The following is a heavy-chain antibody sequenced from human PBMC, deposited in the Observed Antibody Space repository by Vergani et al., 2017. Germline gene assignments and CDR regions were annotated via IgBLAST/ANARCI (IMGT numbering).Heavy chain of an antibody. CDR1: GFTFSSYA. Sequence: QVQLVESGGGVVQPGRSLRLSCAASGFTFSSYAMHWVRKAPGKGLEWVAVISYDGSNKYYADSVKGRFTISRDNSKNTLYLQMNSLRAEDTAVYYCARSSIAARPGLYYYYYYYMDVWGKGTTVTVSS. CDR3: ARSSIAARPGLYYYYYYYMDV. J-gene: IGHJ6*03. V-gene: IGHV3-30-3*01. D-gene: IGHD6-6*01. CDR2: ISYDGSNK.